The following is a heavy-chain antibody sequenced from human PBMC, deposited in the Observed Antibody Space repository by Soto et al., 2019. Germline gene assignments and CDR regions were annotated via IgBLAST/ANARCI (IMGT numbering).Heavy chain of an antibody. J-gene: IGHJ4*02. CDR3: ARSPKESTVTC. D-gene: IGHD4-17*01. V-gene: IGHV3-48*02. CDR2: MTSAGGVT. Sequence: SGGGLGHPGGSLRLSCAASGITFIYYSINWVRQAPATGLECVSYMTSAGGVTYYADSVKGRFSVSRDNDKKSLFLQMYSLRDDETAGYYYARSPKESTVTCWGQGTLVTVSS. CDR1: GITFIYYS.